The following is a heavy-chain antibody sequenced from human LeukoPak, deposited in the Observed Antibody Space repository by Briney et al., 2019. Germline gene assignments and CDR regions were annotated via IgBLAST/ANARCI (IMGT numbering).Heavy chain of an antibody. CDR2: ISSSGSTI. CDR1: GFTFSSYE. Sequence: PGGSLRLSCAASGFTFSSYEMNWVRQAPGKGLEWVSYISSSGSTIYYAGSVKGRFTISRDNAKNSLYLQMNSLRAEDTAVYYCARDQYCSSTSCYGIDYWGQGTLVTVSS. CDR3: ARDQYCSSTSCYGIDY. V-gene: IGHV3-48*03. J-gene: IGHJ4*02. D-gene: IGHD2-2*01.